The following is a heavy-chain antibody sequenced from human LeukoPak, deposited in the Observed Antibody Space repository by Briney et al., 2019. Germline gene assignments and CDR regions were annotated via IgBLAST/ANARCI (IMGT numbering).Heavy chain of an antibody. D-gene: IGHD3-22*01. Sequence: ASVKVSCKASGYTFTGYYMHWVRQAPGQGLEWMGWINPNSGGTNYAQNFQGRVTMTRDTSINVAYMELSRLRSDDTAVYYCARAYDSSGYRRNFDYWGQGTLVTVSS. CDR3: ARAYDSSGYRRNFDY. J-gene: IGHJ4*02. CDR2: INPNSGGT. V-gene: IGHV1-2*02. CDR1: GYTFTGYY.